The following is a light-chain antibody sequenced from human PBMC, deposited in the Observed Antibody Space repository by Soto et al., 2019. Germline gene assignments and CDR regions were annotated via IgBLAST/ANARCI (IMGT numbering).Light chain of an antibody. CDR3: QQYNNWLIT. CDR1: QSIGNN. V-gene: IGKV3-15*01. CDR2: GAS. J-gene: IGKJ4*01. Sequence: EIVMTQSPATLSVSPGERVTLSCRASQSIGNNLAWYQQTPGQTPRLLIYGASTRATDIPARFSGSGSGTEFTLTISSLQSEDFAVYYCQQYNNWLITFGGGTKVEIK.